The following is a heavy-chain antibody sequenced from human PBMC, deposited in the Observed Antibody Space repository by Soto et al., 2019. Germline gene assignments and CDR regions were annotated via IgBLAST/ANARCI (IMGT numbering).Heavy chain of an antibody. Sequence: TGGSLRLSCSASGFTFSSYALHWVRQAPGKGLQYVSAITNNGSGTYYADSVKGRFTISRDTSKNTLYLQMNSLRAEDTAVYYCLKDLQAGTKITAFDFSGQGTMVTVSS. CDR3: LKDLQAGTKITAFDF. V-gene: IGHV3-64D*08. CDR1: GFTFSSYA. J-gene: IGHJ3*01. CDR2: ITNNGSGT. D-gene: IGHD1-7*01.